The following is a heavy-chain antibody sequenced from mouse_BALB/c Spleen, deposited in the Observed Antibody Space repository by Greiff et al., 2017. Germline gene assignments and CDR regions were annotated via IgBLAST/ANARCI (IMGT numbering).Heavy chain of an antibody. Sequence: EVQVVESGGGLVKPGGSLKLSCAASGFTFSDYYMYWVRQTPEKRLEWVATISDGGSYTYYPDSVKGRFTISRDNAKNNLYLQMSSLKSEDTAMYYCARSSYVEFAYWGQGTLVTVSA. D-gene: IGHD1-1*01. CDR1: GFTFSDYY. J-gene: IGHJ3*01. CDR3: ARSSYVEFAY. CDR2: ISDGGSYT. V-gene: IGHV5-4*02.